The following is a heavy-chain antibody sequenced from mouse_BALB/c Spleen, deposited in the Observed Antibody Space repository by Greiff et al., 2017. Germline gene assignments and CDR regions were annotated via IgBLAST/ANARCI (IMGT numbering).Heavy chain of an antibody. CDR1: GFTFSDYY. J-gene: IGHJ4*01. Sequence: EVQLVESGGGLVKPGGSLKLSCTASGFTFSDYYMYWVRQTPEKRLEWVATISDGGSYTYYQDSVKGRLTISRDNAKNNLYLQMSSLTSEDTAMYYCARDWRRDYYPMDYWGQGTAVTVSS. CDR2: ISDGGSYT. V-gene: IGHV5-4*02. CDR3: ARDWRRDYYPMDY.